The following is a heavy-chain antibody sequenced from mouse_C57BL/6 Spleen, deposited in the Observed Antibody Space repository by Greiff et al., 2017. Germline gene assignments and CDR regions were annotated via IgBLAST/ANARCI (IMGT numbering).Heavy chain of an antibody. D-gene: IGHD1-1*01. V-gene: IGHV5-17*01. CDR3: ARQSSPWYFDV. J-gene: IGHJ1*03. CDR2: ISSGSSTI. Sequence: EVKVVESGGGLVKPGGSLKLSCAASGFTFSDYGMHWVRQAPEKGLEWVAYISSGSSTIYYAATVKGRFTISRDNAKNTLFLQMTSLRSEDTAMYDCARQSSPWYFDVWGTGTTVTVSS. CDR1: GFTFSDYG.